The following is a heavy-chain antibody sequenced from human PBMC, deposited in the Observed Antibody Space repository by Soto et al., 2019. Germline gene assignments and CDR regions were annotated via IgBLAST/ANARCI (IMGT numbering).Heavy chain of an antibody. Sequence: SETLSLTCAVYGGSFNNYFWSWIRQPPGKGLEWIGEINHSGSTNYNPSLKSRVTISVDTSKNQFSLKLNSVTAADTAVYYCARVHVVLMEFADWLDPWGLGTLVTVSS. D-gene: IGHD2-8*01. CDR2: INHSGST. J-gene: IGHJ5*02. CDR1: GGSFNNYF. CDR3: ARVHVVLMEFADWLDP. V-gene: IGHV4-34*01.